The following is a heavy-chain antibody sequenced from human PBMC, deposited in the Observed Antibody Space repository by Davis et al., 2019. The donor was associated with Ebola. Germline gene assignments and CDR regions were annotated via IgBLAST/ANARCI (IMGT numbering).Heavy chain of an antibody. CDR1: GGTFSSYA. CDR2: IIPIFGTA. V-gene: IGHV1-69*13. Sequence: SVKVSCKASGGTFSSYAISWVRQAPGQGLEWMGGIIPIFGTANYAQKFQGRVTITADESTSTAYMELSSLRSEDTAVYYCARREYQLLRDAFDIWGQGTMVTVSS. CDR3: ARREYQLLRDAFDI. J-gene: IGHJ3*02. D-gene: IGHD2-2*01.